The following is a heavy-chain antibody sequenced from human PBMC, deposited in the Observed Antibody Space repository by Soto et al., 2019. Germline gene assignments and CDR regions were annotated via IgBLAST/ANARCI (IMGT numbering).Heavy chain of an antibody. D-gene: IGHD6-13*01. J-gene: IGHJ4*02. CDR1: GGSISSSSYY. Sequence: QLQLQESGPGLVKPSETLSLTCTVSGGSISSSSYYWGWIRQPPGKGLEWIGSIYYSGSTYYNPSLKSRVTISVDTSKNQFSLKLSSVTAADTAVYYCARLILIAAAGTPQTQFDYWGQGTLVTVSS. CDR2: IYYSGST. CDR3: ARLILIAAAGTPQTQFDY. V-gene: IGHV4-39*01.